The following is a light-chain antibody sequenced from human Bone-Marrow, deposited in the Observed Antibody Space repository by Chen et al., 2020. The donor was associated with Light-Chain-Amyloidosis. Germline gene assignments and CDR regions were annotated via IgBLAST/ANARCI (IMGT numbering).Light chain of an antibody. CDR2: RDT. V-gene: IGLV3-25*03. Sequence: SYELTQPPSVSASPGPTARITCSGDDLPTKYAYWYQQKPGQAPVLVIHRDTERHSGISERFSGSSSGTTATLTISGVQAEDEADYHWQSADSSGTYEVIFGGGTKLTVL. CDR3: QSADSSGTYEVI. CDR1: DLPTKY. J-gene: IGLJ2*01.